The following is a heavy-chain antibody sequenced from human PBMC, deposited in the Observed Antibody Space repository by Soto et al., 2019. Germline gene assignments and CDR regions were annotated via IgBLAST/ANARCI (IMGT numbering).Heavy chain of an antibody. D-gene: IGHD1-26*01. CDR3: ARAISSYYDP. Sequence: GGSLRLSCAASGFTLSSYSMNWVRQAPGKGLEWVSSISSSSSYIYYADSVKGRFTISRDNAKNSLYLQMNSLRAEDTAVYYCARAISSYYDPWGQGTLVTVSS. CDR2: ISSSSSYI. V-gene: IGHV3-21*01. CDR1: GFTLSSYS. J-gene: IGHJ5*02.